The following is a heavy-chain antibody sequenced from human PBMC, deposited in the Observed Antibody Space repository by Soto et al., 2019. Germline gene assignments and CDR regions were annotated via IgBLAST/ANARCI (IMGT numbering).Heavy chain of an antibody. J-gene: IGHJ4*01. V-gene: IGHV3-43*02. CDR2: ISGDGGST. D-gene: IGHD3-22*01. CDR3: EKALLPQNYYDSSGYPFDF. Sequence: GGSLRLSCAASGFTFDDYAMHWVRQAPGKGLEWVSLISGDGGSTYYADSVKGRFTISRDNSKNSLYLQMNSLRTVDTALYYCEKALLPQNYYDSSGYPFDFWGQGTLATVSS. CDR1: GFTFDDYA.